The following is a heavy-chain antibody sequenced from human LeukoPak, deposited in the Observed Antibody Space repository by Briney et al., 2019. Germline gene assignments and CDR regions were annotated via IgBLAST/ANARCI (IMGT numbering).Heavy chain of an antibody. V-gene: IGHV4-39*01. CDR1: GGSISSYY. CDR3: ARLPYDYVWGSYRSYYFDY. CDR2: IYYSGST. Sequence: SETLSLTCTVSGGSISSYYWGWIRQPPGKGLEWIGSIYYSGSTHYNPSLKSRVTISVDTSKYQFSLKLSSVTAADTAVYYCARLPYDYVWGSYRSYYFDYWGQGTLVTVSS. J-gene: IGHJ4*02. D-gene: IGHD3-16*02.